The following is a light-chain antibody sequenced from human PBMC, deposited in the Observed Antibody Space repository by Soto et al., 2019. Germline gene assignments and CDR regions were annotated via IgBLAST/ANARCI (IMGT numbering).Light chain of an antibody. J-gene: IGKJ2*01. Sequence: EIVMTQSPATMPVSPGESATLLCRASKSVSSNLAWLQQKPGQAPRLLIYGASTRATGIPARFSGSGYGTDFTLTISSLQSEDFGVYYCQQYNNWPSRYTFSQGTKLEIK. CDR3: QQYNNWPSRYT. CDR1: KSVSSN. V-gene: IGKV3-15*01. CDR2: GAS.